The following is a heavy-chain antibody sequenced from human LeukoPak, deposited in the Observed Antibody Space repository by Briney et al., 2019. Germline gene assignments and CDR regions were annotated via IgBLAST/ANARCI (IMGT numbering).Heavy chain of an antibody. J-gene: IGHJ6*02. CDR1: GGTFSSYA. Sequence: ASVKVSCKASGGTFSSYAISWVRQAPGQGLEWMGRIIPIFGIANYAQKFQGRVTITADKSTSTVYMELSSLRSEDTAVYYCARDHCSSTSCHLPFDVWGQGTTVTVSS. CDR2: IIPIFGIA. D-gene: IGHD2-2*01. V-gene: IGHV1-69*04. CDR3: ARDHCSSTSCHLPFDV.